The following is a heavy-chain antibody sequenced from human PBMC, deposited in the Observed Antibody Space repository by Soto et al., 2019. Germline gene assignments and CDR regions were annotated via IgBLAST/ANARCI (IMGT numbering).Heavy chain of an antibody. CDR2: IYYSGST. V-gene: IGHV4-31*03. CDR3: ARAGAVNWFDP. Sequence: QVQLQESGPGLVKPSQTLSLTCTVSGGSISSGGYYWSWIRQHPGKGLACIGYIYYSGSTDHNPSLKSRITISVDTSKNQFSLKLSAVTAADTAVYYCARAGAVNWFDPWGQGTLVTVSS. CDR1: GGSISSGGYY. J-gene: IGHJ5*02.